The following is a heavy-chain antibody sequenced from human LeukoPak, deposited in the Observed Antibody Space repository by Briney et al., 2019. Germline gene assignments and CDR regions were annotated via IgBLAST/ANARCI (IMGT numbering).Heavy chain of an antibody. D-gene: IGHD3-10*01. CDR1: GFTFSNYA. CDR3: ANEDGNYGSGRCYYFDY. V-gene: IGHV3-23*01. J-gene: IGHJ4*02. CDR2: ICGHGISI. Sequence: HPGGSLRLSCEASGFTFSNYAMSWVRQAPGKGLEWVSGICGHGISIYYADSVKGRFTISRDNSKSTLYLVMNSLRAEDTAVYYCANEDGNYGSGRCYYFDYWGQGTLVTVSS.